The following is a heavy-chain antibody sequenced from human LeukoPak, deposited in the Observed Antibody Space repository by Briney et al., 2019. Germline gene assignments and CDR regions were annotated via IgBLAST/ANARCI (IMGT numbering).Heavy chain of an antibody. D-gene: IGHD4-17*01. CDR1: GFTFSGYG. Sequence: PGGSLRLSCAASGFTFSGYGMHWVRQAPGKGLEWVAVIWYDGSNKYYADSVKGRFTISRDNSKNTLYLQMNSLRAEDTAVYYCAREDYGDNDAFDIWGQGTMVTVSS. CDR3: AREDYGDNDAFDI. V-gene: IGHV3-33*01. CDR2: IWYDGSNK. J-gene: IGHJ3*02.